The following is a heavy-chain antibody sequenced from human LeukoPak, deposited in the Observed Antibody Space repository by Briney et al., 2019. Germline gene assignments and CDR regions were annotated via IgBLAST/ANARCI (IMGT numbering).Heavy chain of an antibody. CDR1: GFTFSSYE. J-gene: IGHJ4*02. CDR3: ARVTEDIVVVPAAPLDY. V-gene: IGHV3-48*03. D-gene: IGHD2-2*01. CDR2: ISSSGSTI. Sequence: GGSLRLSCAASGFTFSSYEMNWVRQAPGKGLEWVSYISSSGSTIYYADSVKGRFTISRDNAKNSLHLQMNSLRAEDTAVYYCARVTEDIVVVPAAPLDYWGQGTLVTVSS.